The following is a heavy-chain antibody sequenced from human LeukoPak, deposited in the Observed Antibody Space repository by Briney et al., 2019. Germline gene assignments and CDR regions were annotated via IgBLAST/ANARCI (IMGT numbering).Heavy chain of an antibody. J-gene: IGHJ6*03. CDR1: GGSISSYY. CDR2: IYTSGST. V-gene: IGHV4-4*07. Sequence: SETLSLTCTVSGGSISSYYWSWIGQPAGKGLEWIGRIYTSGSTNYNPSLKSRVTMPVDTSKNQFSLKLSSVTAADTAVYYCARVTGLKGYYMDVCGKGATVTVSS. CDR3: ARVTGLKGYYMDV. D-gene: IGHD4-23*01.